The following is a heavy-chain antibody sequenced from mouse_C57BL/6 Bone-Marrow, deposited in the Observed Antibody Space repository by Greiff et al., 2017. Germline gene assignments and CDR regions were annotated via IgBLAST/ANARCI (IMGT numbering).Heavy chain of an antibody. J-gene: IGHJ3*01. V-gene: IGHV1-66*01. CDR3: ARQLGQGPFAY. CDR1: GYSFTSYY. CDR2: ICPGSGNT. D-gene: IGHD4-1*02. Sequence: VQLQQSGPELVKPGASVKISCKASGYSFTSYYIHWVKQRPGKGLEWIGWICPGSGNTKYNEKFKGKATLTADTSSSPAYMQLSSLTSEDSAVYYSARQLGQGPFAYWGQGTLVTVSA.